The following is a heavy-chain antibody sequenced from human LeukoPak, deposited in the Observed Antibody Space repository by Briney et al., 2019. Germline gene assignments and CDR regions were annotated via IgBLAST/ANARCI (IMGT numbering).Heavy chain of an antibody. Sequence: SETLSLTCTVSGDSISSYYWSWIRQPPGKGLEWIGYIHYSGSTNYNPSLKSRVTISVDTSKNQFSLKLSSVTAADTAVYYCARDAPGGWRAFDIWGQGTMVTVSS. CDR3: ARDAPGGWRAFDI. CDR1: GDSISSYY. D-gene: IGHD2-15*01. V-gene: IGHV4-59*01. J-gene: IGHJ3*02. CDR2: IHYSGST.